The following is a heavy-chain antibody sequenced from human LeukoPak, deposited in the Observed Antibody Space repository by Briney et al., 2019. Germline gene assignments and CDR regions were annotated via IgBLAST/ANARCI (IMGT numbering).Heavy chain of an antibody. V-gene: IGHV4-59*01. CDR1: GGSISTYY. CDR2: IYNGGTT. J-gene: IGHJ4*02. D-gene: IGHD6-19*01. CDR3: AKVVRAWYVIDS. Sequence: PSETLSLTCTVSGGSISTYYWTWLRQPPGKGLEWIGYIYNGGTTNYNPSLKNRATISIDTSKNQFSLNLRSVTPADTAVYYCAKVVRAWYVIDSWGQGTLVTVSS.